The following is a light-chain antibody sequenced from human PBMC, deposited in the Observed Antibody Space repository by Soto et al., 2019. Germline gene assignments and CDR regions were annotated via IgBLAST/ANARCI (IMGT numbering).Light chain of an antibody. CDR3: QQYNSYYPT. Sequence: DIQITHSPSTLSASVGDRVTITCRASHIISSWLAWYQQTPGKAPKLLIYDASSLESGVPSRFSGSGSGTEVTLTISSLQPDDFATYYCQQYNSYYPTFGQGTKVDIK. V-gene: IGKV1-5*01. CDR1: HIISSW. CDR2: DAS. J-gene: IGKJ1*01.